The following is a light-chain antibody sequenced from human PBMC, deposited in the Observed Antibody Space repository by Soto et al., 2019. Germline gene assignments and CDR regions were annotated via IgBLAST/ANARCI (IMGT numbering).Light chain of an antibody. CDR1: QSVGRY. J-gene: IGKJ5*01. Sequence: IVLTQSPAGLSLSPGERATLSCRASQSVGRYLAWYQWKPGQAPRLLIYNALYRATGIPDRFSGSGSETDFSLTISSLEHEDFAIYYCQESSNWTSITFGQGTRLETK. CDR2: NAL. CDR3: QESSNWTSIT. V-gene: IGKV3-11*01.